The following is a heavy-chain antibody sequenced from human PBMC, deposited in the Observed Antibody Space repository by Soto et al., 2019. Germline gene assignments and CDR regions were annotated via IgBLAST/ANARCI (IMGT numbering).Heavy chain of an antibody. CDR3: ARDQGWLQSRGGMDV. D-gene: IGHD5-12*01. Sequence: SVKVSCKASGCTFSSYAISWVRQAPGQGLEWMGGIIPIFGTANYAQKFQGRVTITADESTSTAYMEMSSLRSEDTAVYYCARDQGWLQSRGGMDVWGQGTTVTVSS. J-gene: IGHJ6*02. CDR2: IIPIFGTA. V-gene: IGHV1-69*13. CDR1: GCTFSSYA.